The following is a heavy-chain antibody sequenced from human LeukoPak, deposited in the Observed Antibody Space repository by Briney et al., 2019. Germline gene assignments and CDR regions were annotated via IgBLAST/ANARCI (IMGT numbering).Heavy chain of an antibody. CDR1: GFTFSSYW. D-gene: IGHD2-15*01. CDR3: ATTDCSGGSCYLLVF. V-gene: IGHV3-74*01. CDR2: INGDDSSA. J-gene: IGHJ4*02. Sequence: GGSLRLSCAASGFTFSSYWMHWVRQAPGKGLVWVSRINGDDSSATYADSVKGRFTISRDNAKNTLYLQMNSLRAEDTAVYYCATTDCSGGSCYLLVFWGQGTLVTVSS.